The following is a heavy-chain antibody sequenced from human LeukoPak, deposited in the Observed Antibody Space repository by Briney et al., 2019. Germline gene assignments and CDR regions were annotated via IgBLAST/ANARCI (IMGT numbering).Heavy chain of an antibody. D-gene: IGHD2-8*01. CDR2: ISSSSSYI. CDR3: AKDPAWSSYYFDY. J-gene: IGHJ4*02. CDR1: GFTFSSYS. Sequence: GGSLRLSCAASGFTFSSYSMNWVRQAPGKGLEWVSSISSSSSYIYYADSVKGRFTISRDNAKNSLYLQMNSLRAEDTAVYYCAKDPAWSSYYFDYWGQGTLVTVSS. V-gene: IGHV3-21*01.